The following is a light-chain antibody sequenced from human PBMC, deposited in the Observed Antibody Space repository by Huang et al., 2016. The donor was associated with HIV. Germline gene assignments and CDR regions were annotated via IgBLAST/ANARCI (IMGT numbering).Light chain of an antibody. CDR3: QQYGDSSYS. CDR1: QNVRNRY. Sequence: EIVLTQSPATLYMSPGERATLSCGATQNVRNRYLAWFQQKPGLAPRLLIYDASVRATGIPDRFRGSGSGTDFTLTISRLEPEDFAVYYCQQYGDSSYSFGQGTKLQIK. CDR2: DAS. V-gene: IGKV3D-20*01. J-gene: IGKJ2*01.